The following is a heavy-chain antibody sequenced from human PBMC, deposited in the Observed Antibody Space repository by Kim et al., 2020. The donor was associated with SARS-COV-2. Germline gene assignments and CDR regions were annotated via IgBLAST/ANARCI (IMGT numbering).Heavy chain of an antibody. V-gene: IGHV5-51*01. J-gene: IGHJ4*02. D-gene: IGHD3-16*02. CDR3: ARLVADSAPFDY. Sequence: SSSPSCQGQVTISADTSISTAYLQWSSLKASDTAMYYCARLVADSAPFDYWGQGTLVTVSS.